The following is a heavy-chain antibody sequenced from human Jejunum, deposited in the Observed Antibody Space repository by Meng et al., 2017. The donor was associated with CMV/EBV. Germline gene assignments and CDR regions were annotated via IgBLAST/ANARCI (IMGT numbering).Heavy chain of an antibody. J-gene: IGHJ4*02. CDR1: GFSLSSYS. Sequence: GFSLSSYSMNWVRQAPGKGLEWVSFISSSANNIYYADSVKGRFTISRDNAQNSLYLQMNSLRVEDTAVYFCARDQFCAGTNCAQRRWGQGTLVTVSS. D-gene: IGHD2-2*01. CDR2: ISSSANNI. CDR3: ARDQFCAGTNCAQRR. V-gene: IGHV3-21*01.